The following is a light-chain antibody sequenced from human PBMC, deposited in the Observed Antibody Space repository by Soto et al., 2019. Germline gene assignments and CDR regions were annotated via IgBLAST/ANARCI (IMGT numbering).Light chain of an antibody. CDR1: QSVSGSY. V-gene: IGKV3-20*01. CDR3: QQYGSSPIT. J-gene: IGKJ5*01. CDR2: SAS. Sequence: STGGLGLSPRQGTTRSCRASQSVSGSYLAWYQQKPGQAPRLLIYSASSRATGIPDRISGSGSETDFTLTISTLEPEDFALYYYQQYGSSPITVGQGTRLESK.